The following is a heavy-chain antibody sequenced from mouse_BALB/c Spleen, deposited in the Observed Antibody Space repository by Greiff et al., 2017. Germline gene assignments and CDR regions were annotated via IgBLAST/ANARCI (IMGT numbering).Heavy chain of an antibody. CDR3: ARNGRIYYGYAMDY. CDR1: GFSLTSYG. Sequence: LKLMESGPGLVAPSQSLSITCTVSGFSLTSYGVHWVRQPPGKGLEWLGVIWAGGSTNYNSALMSRLSISKDNSKSQVFLKMNSLQANDTAIYYCARNGRIYYGYAMDYWGQGTSVTVSS. V-gene: IGHV2-9*02. J-gene: IGHJ4*01. CDR2: IWAGGST. D-gene: IGHD2-1*01.